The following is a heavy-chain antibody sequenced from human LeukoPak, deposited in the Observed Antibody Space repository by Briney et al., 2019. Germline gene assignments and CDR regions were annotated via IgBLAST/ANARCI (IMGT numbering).Heavy chain of an antibody. Sequence: SVKVSCKASGFTFTRSAMQWVRQARGQRLEWIGWIVVGSGNTNYAQTFQERVTITRDMSTSTAYMELSSLRSEDTAVYYCAAADYYDSSGCYPYAFHIWGQGTMVTVSS. V-gene: IGHV1-58*02. CDR2: IVVGSGNT. D-gene: IGHD3-22*01. CDR1: GFTFTRSA. J-gene: IGHJ3*02. CDR3: AAADYYDSSGCYPYAFHI.